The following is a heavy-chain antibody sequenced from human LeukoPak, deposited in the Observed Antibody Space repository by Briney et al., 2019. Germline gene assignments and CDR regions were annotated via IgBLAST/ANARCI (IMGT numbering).Heavy chain of an antibody. CDR2: INHSGST. D-gene: IGHD3-9*01. CDR1: GGSFSGYY. J-gene: IGHJ4*02. V-gene: IGHV4-34*01. Sequence: KPSETLSLTCAVYGGSFSGYYWSWIRQPPGKGLEWIGEINHSGSTNYNPSLKSRVTISVDTSKNQFSLKLSSVTAADTAVYYCAREYYDILTGYYPFDYWGQGTLVTASS. CDR3: AREYYDILTGYYPFDY.